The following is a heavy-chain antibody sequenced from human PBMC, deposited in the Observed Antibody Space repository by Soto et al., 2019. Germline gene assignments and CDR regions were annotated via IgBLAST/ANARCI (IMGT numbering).Heavy chain of an antibody. J-gene: IGHJ4*02. CDR2: IYGDDDK. D-gene: IGHD2-2*01. CDR1: GFSLSTSGMG. CDR3: VLLPGRGYCRSITCCLFDF. Sequence: QITLKEPDPTLVEPTQTLTLTCSFSGFSLSTSGMGVGWIRQPPGKALEWLAPIYGDDDKRFSPSLRSRPTSTKDTSKNQVVLTLTNMDPVDTGIYYCVLLPGRGYCRSITCCLFDFWGQGTLVTVSS. V-gene: IGHV2-5*04.